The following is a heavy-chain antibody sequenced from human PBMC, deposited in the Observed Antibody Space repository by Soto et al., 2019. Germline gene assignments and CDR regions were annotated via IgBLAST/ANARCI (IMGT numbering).Heavy chain of an antibody. Sequence: ASVKVSCKASGYTFTSYGISWVRQAPGQGLEWMGWISAYNGNTNYAQKLQGRVTMTTDTSTSTAYMELRSLRSDDTAVYYCARDDPGYCSGGSCYSNWFDPWGQGTLVTVSS. CDR2: ISAYNGNT. CDR1: GYTFTSYG. V-gene: IGHV1-18*01. J-gene: IGHJ5*02. CDR3: ARDDPGYCSGGSCYSNWFDP. D-gene: IGHD2-15*01.